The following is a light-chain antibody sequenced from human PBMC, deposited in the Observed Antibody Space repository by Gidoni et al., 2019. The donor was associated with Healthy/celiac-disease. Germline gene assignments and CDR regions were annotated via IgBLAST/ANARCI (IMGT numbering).Light chain of an antibody. CDR1: SSDVGGYNY. CDR3: SSYTSSSTL. V-gene: IGLV2-14*01. Sequence: QSALTQPASVSGSPGQSIPISCTGTSSDVGGYNYVSWYQQHPGKAPKLMIYEVSKRPSGVSNRFSGSKSGNTASLTISGLQAEDEADYYCSSYTSSSTLFGGGTKLTVL. J-gene: IGLJ2*01. CDR2: EVS.